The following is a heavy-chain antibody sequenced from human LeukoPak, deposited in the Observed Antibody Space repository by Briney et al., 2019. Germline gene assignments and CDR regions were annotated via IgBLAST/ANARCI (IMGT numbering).Heavy chain of an antibody. V-gene: IGHV3-30*02. CDR2: IRYDGSNK. CDR1: GFTFSSYG. Sequence: GGSLRLSCAASGFTFSSYGMHWVRQAPGKGLEWVAFIRYDGSNKYYADSVKGRFTISRDNSKNTLYLQMNSLRAEDTALYYCAKDLDHDYDDYGLDYWGQGTLVTVSS. CDR3: AKDLDHDYDDYGLDY. D-gene: IGHD4-17*01. J-gene: IGHJ4*02.